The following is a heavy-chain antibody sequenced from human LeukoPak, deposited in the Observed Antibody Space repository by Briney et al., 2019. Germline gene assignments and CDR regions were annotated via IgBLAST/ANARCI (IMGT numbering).Heavy chain of an antibody. CDR3: ARAGSWHDAFDI. CDR2: INPNSGGT. V-gene: IGHV1-2*02. CDR1: GYTFTSYY. Sequence: ASVKVSCKASGYTFTSYYMHWVRQAPGQGLEWMGWINPNSGGTNYAQKFQGRVTMTRDTSISTAYMELSRLRSDDTAVYYCARAGSWHDAFDIWGQGTMVTVSS. D-gene: IGHD6-13*01. J-gene: IGHJ3*02.